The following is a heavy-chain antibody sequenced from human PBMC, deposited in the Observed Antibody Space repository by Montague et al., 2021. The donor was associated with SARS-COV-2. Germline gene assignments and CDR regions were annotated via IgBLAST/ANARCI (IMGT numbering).Heavy chain of an antibody. D-gene: IGHD1-26*01. CDR2: TYDRSKWYN. J-gene: IGHJ4*02. CDR1: GDSVTRNSDA. V-gene: IGHV6-1*01. Sequence: CAISGDSVTRNSDAGTWLRQSPSKGLEWLGRTYDRSKWYNDYAVSVKSRITINPDTSKNQISLQLNSVTPEDTAVYYCARTSASSDYWGQGTLVTVSS. CDR3: ARTSASSDY.